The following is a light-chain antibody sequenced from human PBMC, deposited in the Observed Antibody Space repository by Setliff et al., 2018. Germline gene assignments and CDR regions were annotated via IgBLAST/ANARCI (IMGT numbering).Light chain of an antibody. CDR3: SSFRSIATPEV. CDR1: SSDVGSHNY. J-gene: IGLJ1*01. CDR2: EVS. Sequence: QSVLTQPASVSGSPGQSITISCTETSSDVGSHNYVSWCQHHPGKAPKLVIYEVSNRPSGVSNRFSGSKSVNTASLTISGLQAEDEADYYCSSFRSIATPEVFGTGTKVTVL. V-gene: IGLV2-14*01.